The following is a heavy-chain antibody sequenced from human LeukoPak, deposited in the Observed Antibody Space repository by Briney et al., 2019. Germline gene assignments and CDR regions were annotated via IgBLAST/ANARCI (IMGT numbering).Heavy chain of an antibody. Sequence: SETLSLTCTVSGYSISSDYYWGWVRQPPGKGLEWIASIYHSGSTHYNPSLKSRVTMSVDTSKNQFSLKLSSVTAADTAVYYCARVGLVRGVEEYFDYWGQGTLVTVSS. J-gene: IGHJ4*02. D-gene: IGHD3-10*01. CDR1: GYSISSDYY. V-gene: IGHV4-38-2*02. CDR2: IYHSGST. CDR3: ARVGLVRGVEEYFDY.